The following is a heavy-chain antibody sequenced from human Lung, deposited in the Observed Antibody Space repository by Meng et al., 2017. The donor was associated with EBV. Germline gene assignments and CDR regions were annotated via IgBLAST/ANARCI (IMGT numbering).Heavy chain of an antibody. CDR3: ASDPPEGGYGSFDF. CDR2: TYYRSKWYN. V-gene: IGHV6-1*01. J-gene: IGHJ4*02. D-gene: IGHD6-19*01. Sequence: PLEKYVPGLVKPSPALPLTCVISGDSVSSSSGAWTWIRQSPSRGLEWLGRTYYRSKWYNDYAVFVKSRITINPDTSKNQFSLQLNSVTPEDTAVYYCASDPPEGGYGSFDFWGQGTLVTVSS. CDR1: GDSVSSSSGA.